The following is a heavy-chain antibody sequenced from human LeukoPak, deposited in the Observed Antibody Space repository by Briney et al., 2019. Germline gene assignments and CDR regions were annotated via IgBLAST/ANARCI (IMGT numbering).Heavy chain of an antibody. D-gene: IGHD1-7*01. V-gene: IGHV6-1*01. CDR1: GDSVSSNIAA. CDR3: ARGKRELGSLLFDS. Sequence: SQTLSLTCAISGDSVSSNIAAWDWIRQSPSRGLEWLGRTFYRSKWYTDYAVSLKSRITINADTSKNHFSLQLISVTPEDTAVYFCARGKRELGSLLFDSWGQGTLVTVSS. CDR2: TFYRSKWYT. J-gene: IGHJ4*02.